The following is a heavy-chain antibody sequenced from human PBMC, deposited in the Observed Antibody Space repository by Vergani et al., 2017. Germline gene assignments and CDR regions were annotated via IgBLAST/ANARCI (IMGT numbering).Heavy chain of an antibody. CDR2: IIPIFGTA. CDR3: AGAVPPYNWNYHPCDY. CDR1: GGTFSSYA. Sequence: QVQLVQSGAEVKKPGSSVKVSCKASGGTFSSYAISWVRQAPGQGLEWMGGIIPIFGTANYAQKFQGRVTITADESTSTAYLGLSSLRSEDTAVYYCAGAVPPYNWNYHPCDYWGQGTLVTVSS. V-gene: IGHV1-69*01. D-gene: IGHD1-7*01. J-gene: IGHJ4*02.